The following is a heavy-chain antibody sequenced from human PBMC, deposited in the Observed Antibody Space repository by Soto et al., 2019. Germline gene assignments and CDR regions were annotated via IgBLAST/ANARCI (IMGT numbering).Heavy chain of an antibody. CDR3: ARGIDYSFDY. Sequence: EVQRVESGGGLVQPGGSLRLSCAASGFTFSTYWMHWVRQAPGQGLVWVSHIGPDGTSTGYADSVKGRFIISRDNAKYTLYLQMSSLRAEDTAVYYCARGIDYSFDYWGQGILATVSS. V-gene: IGHV3-74*01. CDR1: GFTFSTYW. D-gene: IGHD3-9*01. CDR2: IGPDGTST. J-gene: IGHJ4*02.